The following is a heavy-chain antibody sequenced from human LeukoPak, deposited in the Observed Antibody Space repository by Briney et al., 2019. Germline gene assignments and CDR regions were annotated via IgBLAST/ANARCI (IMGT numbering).Heavy chain of an antibody. Sequence: PGGSLRLSCAASGFTFSGYYMSWIRQAPGKGLEWVSYISSSGSTIYYADSVKGRFTISRDNAKNTLYLQMNSLRAEDTAVYYCAKDLFYGDYVFDYWGQGTLVTVSS. CDR2: ISSSGSTI. J-gene: IGHJ4*02. CDR3: AKDLFYGDYVFDY. D-gene: IGHD4-17*01. CDR1: GFTFSGYY. V-gene: IGHV3-11*01.